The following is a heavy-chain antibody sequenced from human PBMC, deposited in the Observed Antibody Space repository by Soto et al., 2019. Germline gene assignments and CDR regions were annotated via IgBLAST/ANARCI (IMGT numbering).Heavy chain of an antibody. V-gene: IGHV1-69*12. CDR1: GGTFSSYA. CDR2: IIPIVGTA. D-gene: IGHD3-16*01. Sequence: QVQLVQSGAEVKKPGSSVKVSCKASGGTFSSYAISWVRQAPGQGLEWMGGIIPIVGTANYAQKFQGRVTITADESTSTVYMELSSLRAEDTAVYYCAREGVTGGGVDYWGQGTLVTVSS. CDR3: AREGVTGGGVDY. J-gene: IGHJ4*02.